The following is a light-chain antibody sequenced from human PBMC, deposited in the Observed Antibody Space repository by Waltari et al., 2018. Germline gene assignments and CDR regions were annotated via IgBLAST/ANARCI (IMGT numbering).Light chain of an antibody. Sequence: SYVLTQPPAVSVAPGKTAIITCGGSDIGSKDVHWYQQRPGQAPVVVIFYDSDRPSGIPDRFSGSNSGNTATLTSSRVEVGDEADYYCQVWVEGAVFGGGTKLTVL. J-gene: IGLJ3*02. CDR3: QVWVEGAV. CDR1: DIGSKD. CDR2: YDS. V-gene: IGLV3-21*01.